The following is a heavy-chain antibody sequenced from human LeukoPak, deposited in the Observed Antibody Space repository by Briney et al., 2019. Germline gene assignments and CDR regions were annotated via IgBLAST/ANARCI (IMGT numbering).Heavy chain of an antibody. V-gene: IGHV3-11*01. CDR1: GFTFSDYY. J-gene: IGHJ4*02. CDR3: AKAPHCPNDVCRYFDY. CDR2: ISSSGSTI. Sequence: GGSLRLSCAASGFTFSDYYMSWIRQAPGKGLEWVSYISSSGSTIYYADSVKGRFTISRDNAKNSLYLQMNSLRAEDTAVYYCAKAPHCPNDVCRYFDYWGQGILVTVSS. D-gene: IGHD2-8*01.